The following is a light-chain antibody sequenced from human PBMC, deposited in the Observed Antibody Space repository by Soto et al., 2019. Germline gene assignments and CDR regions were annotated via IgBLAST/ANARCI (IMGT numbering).Light chain of an antibody. Sequence: QMTQSPSSLSASVGDRVTITCQASQDISKNLNWYQQKPGKAPKVLIYDASSLQTGVPSRFSGSGSATHSTFTISSLQPEDVATYYCQQYDNLLPITFGQGTRLEIK. J-gene: IGKJ5*01. CDR3: QQYDNLLPIT. CDR1: QDISKN. V-gene: IGKV1-33*01. CDR2: DAS.